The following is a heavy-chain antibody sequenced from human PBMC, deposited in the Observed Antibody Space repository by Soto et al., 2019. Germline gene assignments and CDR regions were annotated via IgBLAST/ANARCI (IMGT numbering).Heavy chain of an antibody. Sequence: PGGSLRLSCAASGFTFSSYAMHWVRQAPGKGLEWVAVISYDGSNKYYAYSVKGRFTISRDNSKNTLYLQMNSLRAEDTAVYYCARGDVVGGRDGYNKNQVYFYYYYGMDVWGQGTTVTVSS. CDR2: ISYDGSNK. CDR3: ARGDVVGGRDGYNKNQVYFYYYYGMDV. V-gene: IGHV3-30-3*01. J-gene: IGHJ6*02. D-gene: IGHD5-12*01. CDR1: GFTFSSYA.